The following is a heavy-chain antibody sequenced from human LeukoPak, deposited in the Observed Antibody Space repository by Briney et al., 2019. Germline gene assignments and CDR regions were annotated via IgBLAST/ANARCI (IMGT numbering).Heavy chain of an antibody. V-gene: IGHV3-11*04. J-gene: IGHJ5*02. Sequence: GGSLRLSCAASGFNFSDYYMGWIRQAPGKGLEWISSITDSGGNIYYADSVRGRFTISRDNAKNSPFLQVNSLRAEDTAVYYCAKVRYGDFDHWGQGTLVTVSS. CDR3: AKVRYGDFDH. CDR1: GFNFSDYY. D-gene: IGHD4-17*01. CDR2: ITDSGGNI.